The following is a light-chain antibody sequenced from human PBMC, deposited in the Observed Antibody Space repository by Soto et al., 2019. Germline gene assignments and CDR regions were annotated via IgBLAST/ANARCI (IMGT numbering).Light chain of an antibody. CDR1: QSVSSN. CDR2: GAS. CDR3: QHYNSYSEA. V-gene: IGKV3-15*01. Sequence: EIVMTQSPATLPVSPGERATLSCRASQSVSSNLAWYQQKPGQAPRLLIYGASMRATGIPARFSGSGSGTEFTPTISSLQPDDFATYYCQHYNSYSEAFGQGTKVDIK. J-gene: IGKJ1*01.